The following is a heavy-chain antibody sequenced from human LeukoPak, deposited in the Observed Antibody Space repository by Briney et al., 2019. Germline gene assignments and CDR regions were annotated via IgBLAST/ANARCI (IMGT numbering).Heavy chain of an antibody. J-gene: IGHJ4*02. Sequence: PGRSLRLSCAASGFTFSSYAMHWVRQAPGKGLEWVAVISYDGSNKYYADSVKGRFAISRDNSKNTLYLQMNSLRAEDTAVYYCARGLGDYDILTGRGSPDYWGQGTLVTVSS. CDR1: GFTFSSYA. D-gene: IGHD3-9*01. CDR2: ISYDGSNK. CDR3: ARGLGDYDILTGRGSPDY. V-gene: IGHV3-30*09.